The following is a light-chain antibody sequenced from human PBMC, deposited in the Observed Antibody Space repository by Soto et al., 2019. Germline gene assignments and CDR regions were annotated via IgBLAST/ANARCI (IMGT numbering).Light chain of an antibody. CDR3: SSYTSGSTLVV. J-gene: IGLJ3*02. CDR2: EVS. V-gene: IGLV2-14*01. Sequence: QSALTQPASVSGSPGQSITISCTGTSSDVGGYKYVSWYQQHPGKAPKLIIYEVSKRPSGVSHRFSGSKSGNTASLTISGLQAEDEADYYCSSYTSGSTLVVCGVGTKLTVL. CDR1: SSDVGGYKY.